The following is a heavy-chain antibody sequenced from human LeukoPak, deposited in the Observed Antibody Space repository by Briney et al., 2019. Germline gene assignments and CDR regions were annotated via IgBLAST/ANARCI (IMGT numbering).Heavy chain of an antibody. Sequence: PGGSLRLSCAASGFTFSSYSMNWVRQAPGKGLEWVSSISSSSSYIYYADSVKGRFTISRDNAKNSLYLQMNSLRAEDTAVYYCARVALGYCSGGSCSYYYYMDVWGKGTTVTVSS. D-gene: IGHD2-15*01. CDR1: GFTFSSYS. CDR3: ARVALGYCSGGSCSYYYYMDV. V-gene: IGHV3-21*01. CDR2: ISSSSSYI. J-gene: IGHJ6*03.